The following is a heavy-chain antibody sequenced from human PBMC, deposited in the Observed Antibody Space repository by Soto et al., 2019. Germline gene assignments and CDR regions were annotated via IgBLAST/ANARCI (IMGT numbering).Heavy chain of an antibody. V-gene: IGHV3-30-3*01. CDR3: ARGDGYIYGNTFDS. CDR2: ISYDGSSK. J-gene: IGHJ4*02. D-gene: IGHD5-18*01. Sequence: QVQLVESGGGVVQPGRSLRLSCAASGFTFNNYAMHWVRQAPGKGLEWVAFISYDGSSKYYADSVTGRVTISRDNSRNIVYLKMNSLRAEDTAVYYCARGDGYIYGNTFDSWGQGNLVTVSS. CDR1: GFTFNNYA.